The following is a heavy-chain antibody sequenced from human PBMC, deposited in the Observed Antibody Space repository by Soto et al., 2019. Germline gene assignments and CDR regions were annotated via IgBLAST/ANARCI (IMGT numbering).Heavy chain of an antibody. J-gene: IGHJ5*02. CDR1: GFSVSDNY. CDR2: IYSSGDT. V-gene: IGHV3-66*01. CDR3: ARDPGYGRGGSFDH. Sequence: EVQLVESGGGLVQPGGSLRLSCAASGFSVSDNYMSWVRQAPGKGLEWISVIYSSGDTDYADSVKGRLTISRDNSRNTLYLQINALRVEDTAIYYCARDPGYGRGGSFDHWGPGIPVTVSS. D-gene: IGHD3-9*01.